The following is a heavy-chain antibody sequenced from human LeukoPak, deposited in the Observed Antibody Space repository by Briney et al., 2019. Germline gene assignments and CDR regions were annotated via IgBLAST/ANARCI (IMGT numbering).Heavy chain of an antibody. CDR2: IRYDGSNK. D-gene: IGHD6-13*01. Sequence: GGSLRLSCAASGFTFSSYGMHWVRQAPGKGLEWISFIRYDGSNKYYTDSVKGRFTISRDNSQNTLYLQMNSLRTEDTGLYFCAKDRTMAADGTYFDYWGQGTLVTVSS. J-gene: IGHJ4*02. V-gene: IGHV3-30*02. CDR1: GFTFSSYG. CDR3: AKDRTMAADGTYFDY.